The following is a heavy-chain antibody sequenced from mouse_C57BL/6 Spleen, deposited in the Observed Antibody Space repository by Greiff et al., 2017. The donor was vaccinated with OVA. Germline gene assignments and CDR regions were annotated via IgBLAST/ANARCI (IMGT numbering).Heavy chain of an antibody. CDR2: INPNNGGT. V-gene: IGHV1-26*01. CDR3: AREKRNYYYGSSSEAMDY. CDR1: GYTFTDYY. J-gene: IGHJ4*01. D-gene: IGHD1-1*01. Sequence: EVQLQQSGPELVKPGASVKISCKASGYTFTDYYMNWVKQSHGKSLEWIGDINPNNGGTSYNQKFKGKATLTVDKSSSTAYMELRSLTSEDSAVYYCAREKRNYYYGSSSEAMDYWGQGTSVTVSS.